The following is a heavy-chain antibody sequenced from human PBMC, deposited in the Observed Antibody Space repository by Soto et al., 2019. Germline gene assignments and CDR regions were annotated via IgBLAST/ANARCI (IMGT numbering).Heavy chain of an antibody. V-gene: IGHV3-23*01. CDR2: ISGSGGST. CDR1: GFTFSSYA. D-gene: IGHD6-13*01. Sequence: PGGSLRLSCAASGFTFSSYAMSWVRQAPGKGLEWVSAISGSGGSTYYADSVKGRFTISRDNSKNTLYLQMNSLRAEDTAVYYCANREGRIAAAENWFDPWGQGTLVTVSS. J-gene: IGHJ5*02. CDR3: ANREGRIAAAENWFDP.